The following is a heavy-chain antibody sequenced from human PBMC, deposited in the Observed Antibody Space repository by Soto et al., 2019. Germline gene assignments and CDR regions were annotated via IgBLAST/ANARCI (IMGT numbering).Heavy chain of an antibody. V-gene: IGHV3-23*01. CDR2: ISGGGDTT. CDR3: AKGRGGSGSLTPRVDF. J-gene: IGHJ4*02. Sequence: EVQLLESGGGLVQPGGSLRLSCAASGFTFNNYAMTWVRQAPGKGLEWVSAISGGGDTTSYADSVKGRFTVSRDGXXXXXXXXMSXLRAEDTALYYCAKGRGGSGSLTPRVDFWGQGTLVTVSS. CDR1: GFTFNNYA. D-gene: IGHD3-10*01.